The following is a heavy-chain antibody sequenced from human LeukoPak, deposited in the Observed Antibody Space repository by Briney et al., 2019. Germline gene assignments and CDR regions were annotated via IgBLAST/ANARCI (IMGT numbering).Heavy chain of an antibody. CDR2: INPNSGGT. CDR1: GYTFTSYG. D-gene: IGHD1-26*01. Sequence: ASVKVSCKASGYTFTSYGIHWVRQAPGQGLEWMGWINPNSGGTNYAQMFQDRVTMTRDTSISTAYMELSRLRSDDTAVYYCARELFYTSGSKSNRVDYWGQGTLVTVSS. CDR3: ARELFYTSGSKSNRVDY. V-gene: IGHV1-2*02. J-gene: IGHJ4*02.